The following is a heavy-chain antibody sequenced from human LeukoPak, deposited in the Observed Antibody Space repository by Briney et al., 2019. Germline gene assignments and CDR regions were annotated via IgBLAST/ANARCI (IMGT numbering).Heavy chain of an antibody. CDR2: INPNSGGT. CDR3: ARDYGEQRSITMVRGVNYYYMDV. V-gene: IGHV1-2*02. CDR1: GYTFTGYY. Sequence: VASVKVSCKASGYTFTGYYMHWVRQAPGQGLEWMGWINPNSGGTNYAQKFQGRVTMTRDTSISTAYMELSRLRSDDTAVYYCARDYGEQRSITMVRGVNYYYMDVWGKGTTVTVSS. J-gene: IGHJ6*03. D-gene: IGHD3-10*01.